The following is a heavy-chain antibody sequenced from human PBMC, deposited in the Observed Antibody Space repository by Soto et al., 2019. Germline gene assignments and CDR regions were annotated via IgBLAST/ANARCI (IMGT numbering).Heavy chain of an antibody. CDR1: GYTFTSYD. CDR3: ARIGSGWYFEGDY. D-gene: IGHD6-19*01. J-gene: IGHJ4*02. Sequence: ASVKVSCKASGYTFTSYDINWVRQATGQGLEWMGWMNPNSGNTGYARRFQGRVTMSTDTSTSTVYMELRSLKSDDTAVYYCARIGSGWYFEGDYWGQGTLVTVSS. V-gene: IGHV1-8*01. CDR2: MNPNSGNT.